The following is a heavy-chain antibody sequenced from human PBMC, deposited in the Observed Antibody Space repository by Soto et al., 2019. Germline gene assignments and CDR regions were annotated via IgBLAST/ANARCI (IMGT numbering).Heavy chain of an antibody. Sequence: QVQLQESGPGLVKPTETLSLTCTVSGGSISSYYWSWIRQPPGKGLEWIGYIYYSGSTNYNPSLKSRVTISVDTSKNQFSLKLSSVTAADTAVYYCASMTALSPFDYRGQGTLVTVSS. V-gene: IGHV4-59*01. CDR2: IYYSGST. CDR3: ASMTALSPFDY. D-gene: IGHD5-18*01. CDR1: GGSISSYY. J-gene: IGHJ4*02.